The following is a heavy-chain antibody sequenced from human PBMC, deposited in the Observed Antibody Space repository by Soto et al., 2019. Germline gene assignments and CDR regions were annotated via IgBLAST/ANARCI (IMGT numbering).Heavy chain of an antibody. CDR2: ISGSGGTI. CDR3: AKDRTYGGNTGFGH. CDR1: GFTFSSYA. V-gene: IGHV3-23*01. D-gene: IGHD4-17*01. J-gene: IGHJ1*01. Sequence: GGSLRLSCVGSGFTFSSYAMSWVRQAPGKGLEWVSIISGSGGTIYYADSVKGRFTVSRDNSKNTVYLQMNSLRADDTAVFYCAKDRTYGGNTGFGHWGQGTLVTVSS.